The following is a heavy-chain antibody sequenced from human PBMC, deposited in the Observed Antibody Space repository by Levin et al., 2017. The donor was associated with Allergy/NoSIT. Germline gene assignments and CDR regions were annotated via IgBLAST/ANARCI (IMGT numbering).Heavy chain of an antibody. CDR1: GGSISSSSYY. CDR2: IYYSGST. V-gene: IGHV4-39*01. Sequence: GSLRLSCTVSGGSISSSSYYWGWIRQPPGKGLEWIGSIYYSGSTYYNPSLKSRVTISVDTSKNQFSLKLSSVTAADTAVYYCARGLRHCSSTSCPWFDPWGQGTLVTVSS. CDR3: ARGLRHCSSTSCPWFDP. D-gene: IGHD2-2*01. J-gene: IGHJ5*02.